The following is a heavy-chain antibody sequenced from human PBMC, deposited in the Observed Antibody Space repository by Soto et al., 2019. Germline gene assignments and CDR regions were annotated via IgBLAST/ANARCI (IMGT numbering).Heavy chain of an antibody. Sequence: PGGSLRLSCAASGFTFSIYAMSWVRQAPGKGLEWVSAISGSGGSTYYADSVKGRFTISRDNSKNTLYLQMNRLRAEDTAEYYSAKEAEPGIAAAGTYYFDSWGQGALVTVSS. D-gene: IGHD6-13*01. V-gene: IGHV3-23*01. CDR3: AKEAEPGIAAAGTYYFDS. CDR1: GFTFSIYA. CDR2: ISGSGGST. J-gene: IGHJ4*02.